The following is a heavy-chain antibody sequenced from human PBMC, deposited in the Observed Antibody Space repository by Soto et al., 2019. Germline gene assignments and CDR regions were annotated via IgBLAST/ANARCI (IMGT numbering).Heavy chain of an antibody. Sequence: SETLSLTCTVSGGSISSYYWSWIRQPPGKGLEWIGYIYYSGSTNYNPSLKSRVTISVDTSKNQFSLKLSSVTAADTAVYYCARGRSSSWVYYYYGMDVWGQGTTVTVS. CDR1: GGSISSYY. CDR2: IYYSGST. CDR3: ARGRSSSWVYYYYGMDV. J-gene: IGHJ6*02. V-gene: IGHV4-59*12. D-gene: IGHD6-13*01.